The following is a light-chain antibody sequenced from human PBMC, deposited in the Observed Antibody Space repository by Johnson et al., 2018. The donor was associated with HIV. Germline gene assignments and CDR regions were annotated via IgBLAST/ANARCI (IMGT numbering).Light chain of an antibody. J-gene: IGLJ1*01. CDR3: GTWDTSLRTGF. CDR1: SSNIGNNY. CDR2: DNN. V-gene: IGLV1-51*01. Sequence: QSILTQPPSVSAAPGQKVAISCSGSSSNIGNNYVSWYQQVPGTAPKLLIYDNNMRPSVIPDRFSGSKSGSLATLGITGLQTGDEADYYCGTWDTSLRTGFLGTGTKVTVL.